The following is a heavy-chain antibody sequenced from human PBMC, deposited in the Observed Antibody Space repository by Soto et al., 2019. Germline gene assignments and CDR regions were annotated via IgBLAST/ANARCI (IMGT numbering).Heavy chain of an antibody. V-gene: IGHV4-61*01. CDR1: GGSVSSGMYY. J-gene: IGHJ4*02. CDR2: VYFTETT. D-gene: IGHD2-8*01. Sequence: KTSETLSLTCTVSGGSVSSGMYYWSWIRQPPGKGLEWSVNVYFTETTIYNPQLQSRVTMSVAKYKDQFFLKLPSVTAADTDVYYCASYCNNSDCRHFYYFDYWGLGTLVTVSS. CDR3: ASYCNNSDCRHFYYFDY.